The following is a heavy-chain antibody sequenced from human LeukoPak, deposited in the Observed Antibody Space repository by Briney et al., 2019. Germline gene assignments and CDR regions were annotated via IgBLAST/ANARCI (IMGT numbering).Heavy chain of an antibody. CDR3: ARTFGYTPHATFDY. CDR2: VSYGGST. D-gene: IGHD5-24*01. J-gene: IGHJ4*02. Sequence: KSSETLSLTCTVSGGSISSNSNYWAWIRQPPGRRLEWIGSVSYGGSTYYSPSLESRVTISVDTSKNPFSLKLSSVTAADTAVYYCARTFGYTPHATFDYWGQGALVTVPS. V-gene: IGHV4-39*01. CDR1: GGSISSNSNY.